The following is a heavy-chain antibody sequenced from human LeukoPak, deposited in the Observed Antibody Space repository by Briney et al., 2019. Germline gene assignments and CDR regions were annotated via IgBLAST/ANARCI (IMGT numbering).Heavy chain of an antibody. CDR2: IYPGDSDT. Sequence: GESLKISCKGSGYSFTSYWIGWVRQMPGKGLEWMGIIYPGDSDTRYSPSFQGQVTISADKSISTAYLQWSSLKASDTAMYYCARHDPFVGGSGTFVPSFDYWGQGTLVTVSS. V-gene: IGHV5-51*01. D-gene: IGHD3-10*01. CDR1: GYSFTSYW. J-gene: IGHJ4*02. CDR3: ARHDPFVGGSGTFVPSFDY.